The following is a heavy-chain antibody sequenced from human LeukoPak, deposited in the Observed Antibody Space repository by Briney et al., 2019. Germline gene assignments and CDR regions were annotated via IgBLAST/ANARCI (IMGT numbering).Heavy chain of an antibody. D-gene: IGHD3-16*01. Sequence: PGGSLRLSFVASEFTFSQYTMHWVRQAPGKGLEWVSSISTSGTYIYYADSVKDRFTISRDNSKNTLYLQMDSLRAEDTAVYYCARDAGGEFDYWGQGTLVTVSS. CDR2: ISTSGTYI. V-gene: IGHV3-21*04. CDR3: ARDAGGEFDY. J-gene: IGHJ4*02. CDR1: EFTFSQYT.